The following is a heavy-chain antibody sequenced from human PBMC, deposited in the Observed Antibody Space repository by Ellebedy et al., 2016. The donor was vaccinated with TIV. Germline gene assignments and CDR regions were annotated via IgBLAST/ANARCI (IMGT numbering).Heavy chain of an antibody. CDR1: GGTFSSYA. J-gene: IGHJ4*02. Sequence: ASVKVSCXASGGTFSSYAISWVRQAPGQGLEWMGWINPNSGGTNYAQKFQGRVTMTRDTSISTAYMELRSLRSDDTAVYYCARDSGSYYAALDYWGQGTLVTVSS. CDR3: ARDSGSYYAALDY. D-gene: IGHD1-26*01. V-gene: IGHV1-2*02. CDR2: INPNSGGT.